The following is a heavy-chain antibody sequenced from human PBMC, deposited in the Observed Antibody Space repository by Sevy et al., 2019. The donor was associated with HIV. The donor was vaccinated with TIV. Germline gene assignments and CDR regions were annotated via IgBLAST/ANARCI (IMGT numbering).Heavy chain of an antibody. CDR1: GFTFSSYA. CDR3: ARESVGATTNAFDI. Sequence: GGSLRLSCAASGFTFSSYAMHWVRQAPGKGLEWAAVISYDGSNKYYAASVKRRFTISRDNSKNTLYLQMNSLRAEDTAVYYCARESVGATTNAFDIWGQGTMVTVSS. D-gene: IGHD1-26*01. J-gene: IGHJ3*02. CDR2: ISYDGSNK. V-gene: IGHV3-30*04.